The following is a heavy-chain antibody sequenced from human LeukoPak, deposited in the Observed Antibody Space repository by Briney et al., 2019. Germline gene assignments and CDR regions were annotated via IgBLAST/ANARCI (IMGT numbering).Heavy chain of an antibody. CDR2: ISYDGSNR. CDR3: AKDYCSSTSCKTIDY. Sequence: PGKSLRLSCAASGFTFSSYGMHWVRQVPGKGLEWVALISYDGSNRYYADSVKGRFTISRDNSKNTLYLQMNSLRAEDTAVYYCAKDYCSSTSCKTIDYWGQGTLVTVSS. J-gene: IGHJ4*02. V-gene: IGHV3-30*18. CDR1: GFTFSSYG. D-gene: IGHD2-2*01.